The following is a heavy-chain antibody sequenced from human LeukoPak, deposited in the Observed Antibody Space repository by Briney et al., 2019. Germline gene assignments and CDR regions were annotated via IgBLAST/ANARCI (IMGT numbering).Heavy chain of an antibody. Sequence: PSETLSLTCTVSGGSIISNLYYWGWIRQPPGKGLEWIGDIHYSENVYYNSSLKSRVTIFVDTSQNQFSLKLSSVTAADTAVYYCARRGVITSRMVGGDFDYWGQGTLVTVSS. V-gene: IGHV4-39*01. CDR3: ARRGVITSRMVGGDFDY. CDR2: IHYSENV. D-gene: IGHD3-10*01. CDR1: GGSIISNLYY. J-gene: IGHJ4*02.